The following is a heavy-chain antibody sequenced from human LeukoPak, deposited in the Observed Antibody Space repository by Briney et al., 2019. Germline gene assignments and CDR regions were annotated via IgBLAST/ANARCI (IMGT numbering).Heavy chain of an antibody. CDR1: GFTFSSYG. D-gene: IGHD5-24*01. J-gene: IGHJ4*02. CDR2: IRFDGSIK. V-gene: IGHV3-30*02. CDR3: VRETPRRGETRDGYR. Sequence: GGSLRLSCAASGFTFSSYGMHWVRQAPGKGLEWVAFIRFDGSIKYYADAVKGRFTISRDNSKNTLFLQMNSLRAEDTAVYYCVRETPRRGETRDGYRWGQGTLVTVSS.